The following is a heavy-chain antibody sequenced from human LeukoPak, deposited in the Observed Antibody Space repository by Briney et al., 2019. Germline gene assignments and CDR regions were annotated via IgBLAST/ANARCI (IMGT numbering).Heavy chain of an antibody. CDR2: INHSGST. V-gene: IGHV4-34*01. D-gene: IGHD6-19*01. Sequence: ASETLSLTCAVYGGSFSGYYWSWIRQPPGKGLEWIGEINHSGSTNYNPSLKSRVTISVDTSKNQFSLKLSSVTAADTAVYYCARGCRIAVAGNPPPYFDYWGQGTLVTVSS. J-gene: IGHJ4*02. CDR3: ARGCRIAVAGNPPPYFDY. CDR1: GGSFSGYY.